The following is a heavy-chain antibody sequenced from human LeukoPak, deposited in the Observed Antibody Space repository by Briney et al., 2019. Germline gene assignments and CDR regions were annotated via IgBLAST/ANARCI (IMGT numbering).Heavy chain of an antibody. CDR1: GYTFTSYG. CDR2: ISAYNDDT. D-gene: IGHD2-2*01. J-gene: IGHJ5*02. V-gene: IGHV1-18*01. CDR3: ARAGGIVVVPAAHSLDP. Sequence: GASVKVSCKASGYTFTSYGISWVRQAPGQGLEWMGWISAYNDDTNYAQNFQGRVTMTTDTSTSTAYMDLRSLKSDDTAVYYCARAGGIVVVPAAHSLDPWGQGTLVTVSS.